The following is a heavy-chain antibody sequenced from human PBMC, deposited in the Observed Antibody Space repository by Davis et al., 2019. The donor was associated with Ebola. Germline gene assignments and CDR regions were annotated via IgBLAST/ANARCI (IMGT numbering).Heavy chain of an antibody. J-gene: IGHJ4*02. CDR3: ARPGYSSSWDAYYFDY. V-gene: IGHV5-51*01. CDR2: IYPGDSDT. Sequence: GESLKISCKASGYSFTSYWIGWVRQMPGKGLEWMGIIYPGDSDTRYSPSFQGQVTISADKSISTAYLQWSSLKASDTAMYYCARPGYSSSWDAYYFDYWGQGTLVTVSS. CDR1: GYSFTSYW. D-gene: IGHD6-13*01.